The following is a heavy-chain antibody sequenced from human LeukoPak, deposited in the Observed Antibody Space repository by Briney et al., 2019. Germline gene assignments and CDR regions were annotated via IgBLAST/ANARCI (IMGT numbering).Heavy chain of an antibody. Sequence: SETLSLTCTVSGGSISSHYWSWVRQPPGKGLEWIGYNYDSGSTNYNPSLKSRVTISVDTSKNQFSLKLSSVTAADTAVYYCARLVAYCSSTSCSDYWGQGTLVTVSS. V-gene: IGHV4-59*11. CDR1: GGSISSHY. CDR2: NYDSGST. D-gene: IGHD2-2*01. J-gene: IGHJ4*02. CDR3: ARLVAYCSSTSCSDY.